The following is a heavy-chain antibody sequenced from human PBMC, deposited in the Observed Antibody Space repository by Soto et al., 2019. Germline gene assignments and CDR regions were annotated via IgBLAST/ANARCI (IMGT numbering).Heavy chain of an antibody. Sequence: EVQLVESGGGLVQSGGSLRLSCAASGFTFSSYWIHWVRQAPGKGLVWVSRIKGDEISTNYADSVKGRFTISRDNAKDTVFLQMSDLRAEDTAVYYCASGALWSYYNDYWGQGILVTVSS. V-gene: IGHV3-74*01. J-gene: IGHJ4*02. CDR1: GFTFSSYW. CDR3: ASGALWSYYNDY. D-gene: IGHD3-10*01. CDR2: IKGDEIST.